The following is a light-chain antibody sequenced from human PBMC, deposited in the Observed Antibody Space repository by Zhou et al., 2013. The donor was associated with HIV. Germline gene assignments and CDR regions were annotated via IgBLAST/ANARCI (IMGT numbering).Light chain of an antibody. CDR1: QVIDNS. Sequence: DIQMTQSPSSLSASVGDRVTITCRTSQVIDNSLAWYHQQPGKSPKLLIYAASTSHSGVPSRFSGSGSGTEFILTISNLQPEDVGTYYCQKYNRAPFTFGPRT. V-gene: IGKV1-27*01. J-gene: IGKJ3*01. CDR2: AAS. CDR3: QKYNRAPFT.